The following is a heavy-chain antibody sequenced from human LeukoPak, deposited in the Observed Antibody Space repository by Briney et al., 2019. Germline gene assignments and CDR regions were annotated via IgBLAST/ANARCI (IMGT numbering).Heavy chain of an antibody. CDR1: GGSISSSRYY. Sequence: PSETLSLNCTVSGGSISSSRYYWRWIRQPPGKGLVWIGSIYYSGTTYYNPSLKSRVTISVDTSKNQFSPKLSSVTAADTAVYYCARQALRIGSNNWFDPWGQGTLVTVSS. J-gene: IGHJ5*02. CDR2: IYYSGTT. CDR3: ARQALRIGSNNWFDP. V-gene: IGHV4-39*01. D-gene: IGHD2-21*01.